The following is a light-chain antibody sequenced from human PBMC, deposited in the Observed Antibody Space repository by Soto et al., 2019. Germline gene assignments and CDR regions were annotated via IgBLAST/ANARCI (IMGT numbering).Light chain of an antibody. Sequence: EIVLTQSPGTLSLSPGERATLSCRASQSVSSSDLAWYQHKPGQAPRLLIYDTSNRATGIPDRFSGSGSGTDFTLTISRLEPEDFATYYCQQYNSYSPWTFGQGTKVEIK. CDR3: QQYNSYSPWT. J-gene: IGKJ1*01. V-gene: IGKV3-20*01. CDR2: DTS. CDR1: QSVSSSD.